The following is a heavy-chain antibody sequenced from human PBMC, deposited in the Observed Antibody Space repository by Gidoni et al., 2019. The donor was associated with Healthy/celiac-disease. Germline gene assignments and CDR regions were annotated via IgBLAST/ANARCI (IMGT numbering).Heavy chain of an antibody. CDR1: GFTFSSYG. D-gene: IGHD6-13*01. CDR2: IRYGGSNK. Sequence: QVQLVESGGGVVQPGESLRLSYAASGFTFSSYGMHWVRQAPGKGVEWVVFIRYGGSNKYYADSVKGRFTISRDNSKNTLYLQMNSLRAEDTAVYYCAKDPSQQLVPDAFDIWGQGTMVTVSS. J-gene: IGHJ3*02. V-gene: IGHV3-30*02. CDR3: AKDPSQQLVPDAFDI.